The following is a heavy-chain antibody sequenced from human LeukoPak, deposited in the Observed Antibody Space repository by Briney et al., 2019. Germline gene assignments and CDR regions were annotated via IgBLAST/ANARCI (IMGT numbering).Heavy chain of an antibody. CDR3: ARVSRVKSTGIAALRFDP. Sequence: GASVKVSCKASGYTFTSYAMNWVRQAPGQGLEWMGWINTNTGNPTYAQGFTGRFVLSLDTSVSTAYLQISSLKAEDTAVYYCARVSRVKSTGIAALRFDPWGQGTLVTVSS. D-gene: IGHD6-13*01. V-gene: IGHV7-4-1*02. J-gene: IGHJ5*02. CDR1: GYTFTSYA. CDR2: INTNTGNP.